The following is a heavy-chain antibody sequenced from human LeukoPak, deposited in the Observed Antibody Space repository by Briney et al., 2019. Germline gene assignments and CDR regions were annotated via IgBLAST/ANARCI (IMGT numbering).Heavy chain of an antibody. CDR1: GGSFSGYY. Sequence: SETLSLTCAVYGGSFSGYYWSWIRQPPGKGLEWIGEINHSGSTNYNPSLKSRVTISVDTSKNQFSLKLSSVTAADTAVYYCARAGTVTTLRYNWFDPWGQGTLVTVSS. V-gene: IGHV4-34*01. CDR3: ARAGTVTTLRYNWFDP. CDR2: INHSGST. J-gene: IGHJ5*02. D-gene: IGHD4-17*01.